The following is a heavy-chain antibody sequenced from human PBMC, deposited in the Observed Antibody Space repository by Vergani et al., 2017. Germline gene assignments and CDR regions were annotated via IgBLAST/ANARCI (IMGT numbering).Heavy chain of an antibody. D-gene: IGHD3-10*01. J-gene: IGHJ3*01. V-gene: IGHV3-21*01. CDR2: ISSSSSYI. Sequence: EVQLVESGGGLVKPGGSLRLSCAASGFTFSSYSMNWVRQAPGKGLEWVSSISSSSSYIYYADSVKGRFTISRDNAKNSLYLQMNSLRAEDTAVYYCARDLSHYYGSGSYDAFDVWGQGTMVTVSS. CDR1: GFTFSSYS. CDR3: ARDLSHYYGSGSYDAFDV.